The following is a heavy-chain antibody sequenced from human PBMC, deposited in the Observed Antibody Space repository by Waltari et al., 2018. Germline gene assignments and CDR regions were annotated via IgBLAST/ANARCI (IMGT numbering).Heavy chain of an antibody. Sequence: EVQLVESGGGLVQPGGSLRLYCAASGFAFRSNAMSWVRQAPGKGPEWVSAISGSGGSTYYADSVKGRFTISRDNSKNTLYLQMNSLRAEDTAVYYCATRPSIAVAGPFDYWGQGTLVTVSS. J-gene: IGHJ4*02. CDR3: ATRPSIAVAGPFDY. D-gene: IGHD6-19*01. CDR1: GFAFRSNA. CDR2: ISGSGGST. V-gene: IGHV3-23*04.